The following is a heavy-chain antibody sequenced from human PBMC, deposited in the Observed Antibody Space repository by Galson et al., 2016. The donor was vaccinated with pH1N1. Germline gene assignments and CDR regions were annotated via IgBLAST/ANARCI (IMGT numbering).Heavy chain of an antibody. CDR3: ARKGLPDV. V-gene: IGHV3-7*01. D-gene: IGHD1-14*01. J-gene: IGHJ4*02. CDR1: GFTFSSYW. Sequence: SLRLSCAASGFTFSSYWMSRVRQAPGKGLEWVANIKQDGSVKYYVDSVKGRFTISRDNAKNSLYLQMNSLTGEDTAVYYCARKGLPDVWGQGTLVTVSS. CDR2: IKQDGSVK.